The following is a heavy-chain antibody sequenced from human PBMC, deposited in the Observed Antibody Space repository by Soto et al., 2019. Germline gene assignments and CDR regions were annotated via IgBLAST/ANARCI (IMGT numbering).Heavy chain of an antibody. CDR2: INAGNGNT. J-gene: IGHJ4*02. CDR1: GYTFTSYA. CDR3: ARSGYSSGWLYLDY. Sequence: ASVTVSCQASGYTFTSYAMHWVRQAPGQRLEWMGWINAGNGNTKYSQKFQGRVTITRDTSASTAYMELSSLRSEDTAVYYCARSGYSSGWLYLDYWGQGTLVTVSS. V-gene: IGHV1-3*01. D-gene: IGHD6-19*01.